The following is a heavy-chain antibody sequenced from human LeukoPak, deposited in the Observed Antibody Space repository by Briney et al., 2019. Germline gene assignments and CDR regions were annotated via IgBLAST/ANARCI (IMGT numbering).Heavy chain of an antibody. CDR2: ISSSSSYI. CDR1: GFTFSSYS. Sequence: KPGGSLRLSCAASGFTFSSYSMNWVRQAPGKGLEWVSSISSSSSYIYYADSVKGRFTISRDNAKNSLYLQMNSLRAEDTAAYYCAREDGDAFDIWGQGTMVTVSS. V-gene: IGHV3-21*01. CDR3: AREDGDAFDI. J-gene: IGHJ3*02.